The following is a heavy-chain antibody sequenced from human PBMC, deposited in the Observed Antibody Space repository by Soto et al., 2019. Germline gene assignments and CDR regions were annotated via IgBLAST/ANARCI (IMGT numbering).Heavy chain of an antibody. J-gene: IGHJ6*02. CDR1: GGTFSSYA. V-gene: IGHV1-69*12. CDR2: IIPIFGTA. D-gene: IGHD1-7*01. CDR3: AGPPELTRIYYYYGMDV. Sequence: QVQLVQSGAEVKKPGSSVKVSCKASGGTFSSYAISWVRQAPGQGLEWMGGIIPIFGTANYAQKFQGRVTITADESTSTAYMELSSLRSEDTAGYYCAGPPELTRIYYYYGMDVWGQVTTVTVSS.